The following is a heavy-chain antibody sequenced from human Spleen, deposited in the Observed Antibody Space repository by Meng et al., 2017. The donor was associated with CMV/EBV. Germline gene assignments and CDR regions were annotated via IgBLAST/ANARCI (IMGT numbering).Heavy chain of an antibody. CDR3: VRVMFYYDSSAPFGY. V-gene: IGHV1-46*01. J-gene: IGHJ4*02. Sequence: ASVKVSCKASGYTFTDYYMHWVRQAPGQGLEWMGIINPSGGSTSYAQKFQGRVTMTRDTPASTVYMELSSLRSEDTAVYYCVRVMFYYDSSAPFGYWGQGTLVTVSS. D-gene: IGHD3-22*01. CDR2: INPSGGST. CDR1: GYTFTDYY.